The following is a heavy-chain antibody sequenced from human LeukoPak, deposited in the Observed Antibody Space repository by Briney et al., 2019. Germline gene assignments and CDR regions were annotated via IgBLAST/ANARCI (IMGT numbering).Heavy chain of an antibody. CDR1: GYSFTSYW. J-gene: IGHJ4*02. CDR3: ARAIRSSSAGDY. D-gene: IGHD6-6*01. V-gene: IGHV5-51*01. CDR2: IYPGDSDT. Sequence: GEALEISCKGSGYSFTSYWIGWVRQMPGKGLEWMGIIYPGDSDTSYSPSFQGQVTISADKSISTAYLQWSSLKASDTAMYYCARAIRSSSAGDYWGQGTLVTVSS.